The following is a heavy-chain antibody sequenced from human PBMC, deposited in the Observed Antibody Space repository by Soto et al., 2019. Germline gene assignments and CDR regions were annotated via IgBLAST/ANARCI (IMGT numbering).Heavy chain of an antibody. D-gene: IGHD3-22*01. V-gene: IGHV1-46*01. Sequence: ASVKVSCKASGYTFTSYYMHWVRQAPGQGLEWMGIINPSGGSTSYAQKFQGRVTMTRDTSTSTVYMELSSLRSEDTAVYYCARAPNYYDSSGYSVAEYFQHWGQGTLVTVSS. J-gene: IGHJ1*01. CDR2: INPSGGST. CDR1: GYTFTSYY. CDR3: ARAPNYYDSSGYSVAEYFQH.